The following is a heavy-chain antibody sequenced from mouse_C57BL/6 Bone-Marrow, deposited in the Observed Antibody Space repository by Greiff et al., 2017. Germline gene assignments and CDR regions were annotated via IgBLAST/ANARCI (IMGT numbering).Heavy chain of an antibody. Sequence: VQLQQSGAELVRPGASVKLSCTVSGFNIQDDYMYWVKQRPEQGLEWIGWIVPENGDTEYASKFQGKAPITADTTSNTAYLHLISLTSEYTAVYYFTTWGYCSSYGFFAYWGQGTLVTVSA. CDR1: GFNIQDDY. J-gene: IGHJ3*01. CDR3: TTWGYCSSYGFFAY. D-gene: IGHD1-1*01. CDR2: IVPENGDT. V-gene: IGHV14-4*01.